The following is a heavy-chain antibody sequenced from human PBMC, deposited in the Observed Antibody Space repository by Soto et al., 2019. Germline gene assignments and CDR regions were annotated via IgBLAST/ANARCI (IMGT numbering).Heavy chain of an antibody. CDR3: SISGYSTGWYKAAFDI. CDR2: INHSGST. D-gene: IGHD6-19*01. Sequence: SETLSLTCAVYGWSFSSYYLNWIRQPPGKGLEWIGEINHSGSTNYNPSLKSRVTISVDTSKNQFSLKLRSVTAADTAVYYCSISGYSTGWYKAAFDIWGQGTMVTVSS. J-gene: IGHJ3*02. V-gene: IGHV4-34*01. CDR1: GWSFSSYY.